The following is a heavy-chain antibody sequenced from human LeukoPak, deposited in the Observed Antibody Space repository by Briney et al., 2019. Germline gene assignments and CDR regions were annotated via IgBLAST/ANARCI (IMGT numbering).Heavy chain of an antibody. V-gene: IGHV4-59*01. Sequence: SETLSLTCTVTSGSISSYYWNWIRQPPGKGLEWLGYIYYSGSTKYNPSLKSRVTISVDTSKNQFSLYLSSVTAADTAVYYCARAGVGWLQSMGPFDYWGQGTLVTVSS. CDR3: ARAGVGWLQSMGPFDY. D-gene: IGHD5-24*01. CDR2: IYYSGST. CDR1: SGSISSYY. J-gene: IGHJ4*02.